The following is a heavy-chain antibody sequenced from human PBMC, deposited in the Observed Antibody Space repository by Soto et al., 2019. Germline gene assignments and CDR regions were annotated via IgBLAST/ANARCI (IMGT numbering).Heavy chain of an antibody. CDR3: AAPNDFWSGNYYYYGMDV. J-gene: IGHJ6*02. CDR1: GFTFTSSA. CDR2: IVVGSGNT. Sequence: GASVKVSCKASGFTFTSSAVQWVRQARGQRLEWIGWIVVGSGNTKYAQKFQERVTITRDMSTSTAYMELSSLRSEDTAVYYCAAPNDFWSGNYYYYGMDVWGQGTTVTVSS. D-gene: IGHD3-3*01. V-gene: IGHV1-58*01.